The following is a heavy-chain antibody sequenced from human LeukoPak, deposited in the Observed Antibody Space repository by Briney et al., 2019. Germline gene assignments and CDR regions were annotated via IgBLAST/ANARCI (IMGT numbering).Heavy chain of an antibody. Sequence: SETLSLTCTVSGGSISSYYWSWIRQPPGKGLEWIGYLYYSGSTSYNPSLKSRLTISLDTSKNQFSLKLSSVTAADTAVYYCARAGQGYSFDYWGQGTLVTVSS. D-gene: IGHD2-15*01. CDR2: LYYSGST. V-gene: IGHV4-59*01. CDR1: GGSISSYY. J-gene: IGHJ4*02. CDR3: ARAGQGYSFDY.